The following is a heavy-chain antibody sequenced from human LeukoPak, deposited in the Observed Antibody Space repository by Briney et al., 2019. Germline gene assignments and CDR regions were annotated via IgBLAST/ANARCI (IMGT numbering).Heavy chain of an antibody. D-gene: IGHD5-18*01. V-gene: IGHV1-46*01. CDR2: IYPRDGST. Sequence: ASVKVSCKASGYTFTSNYIHWVRQAPGQGLEWMGMIYPRDGSTSYAQKFQGRVTMTRETSTSTVYMELSSLRYEDMAVYYCAGGDKYSFGPGYWGQGTLVTVSS. CDR1: GYTFTSNY. J-gene: IGHJ4*02. CDR3: AGGDKYSFGPGY.